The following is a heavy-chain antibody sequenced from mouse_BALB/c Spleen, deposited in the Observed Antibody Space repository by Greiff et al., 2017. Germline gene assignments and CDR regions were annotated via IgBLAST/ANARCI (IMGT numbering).Heavy chain of an antibody. Sequence: EVHLVESGGGLVQPGGSRKLSCAASGFTFSSFGMHWVRQAPEKGLEWVAYISSGSSTIYYADTVKGRFTISRDNARNILYLQMSSLRSEDTAMYYCARDLFAYWGQGTLVTVSA. CDR3: ARDLFAY. CDR2: ISSGSSTI. V-gene: IGHV5-17*02. CDR1: GFTFSSFG. J-gene: IGHJ3*01.